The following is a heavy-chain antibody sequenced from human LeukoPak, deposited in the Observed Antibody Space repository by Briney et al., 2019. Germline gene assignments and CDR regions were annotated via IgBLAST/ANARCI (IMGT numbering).Heavy chain of an antibody. CDR2: ISSSSSYI. J-gene: IGHJ4*02. V-gene: IGHV3-21*01. Sequence: GGSLRLSCAASGFTFSSYAMHWVRQAPGKGLEWVSSISSSSSYIYYADSVKGRFTISRDNAKNSLYLQMNSLRAEDTAVYYCARGSIGGNEGYFDYWGQGTLVTVSS. D-gene: IGHD4-23*01. CDR3: ARGSIGGNEGYFDY. CDR1: GFTFSSYA.